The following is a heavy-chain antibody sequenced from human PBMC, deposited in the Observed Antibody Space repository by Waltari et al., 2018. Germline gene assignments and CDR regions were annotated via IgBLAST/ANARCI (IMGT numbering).Heavy chain of an antibody. CDR1: GFTFDDYA. J-gene: IGHJ4*02. CDR3: AKDEDLDY. V-gene: IGHV3-9*01. CDR2: ISWNSGSI. Sequence: EVQLVESGGGLVQPGRSLRLSCAASGFTFDDYAMHWVRQAPGKGLEWVSGISWNSGSIGYADSVKGRFTISRDNAKNSLYLQMNSLRAEDTALYYCAKDEDLDYWGQGTLVTVSS.